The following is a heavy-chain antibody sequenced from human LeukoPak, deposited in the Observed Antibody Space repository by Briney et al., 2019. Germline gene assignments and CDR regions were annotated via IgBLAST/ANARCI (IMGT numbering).Heavy chain of an antibody. CDR1: GYFFPNAW. Sequence: GGSLRLSCTISGYFFPNAWLNWVRQAPGKGLEWVSYISSSGITIYYADSVKGRFTISRDNAKNSLYLQMNSLRAEDTAVYYCAGEKGYCSGGNCYRTFDPWGQGTLVTVSS. V-gene: IGHV3-48*03. J-gene: IGHJ5*02. CDR3: AGEKGYCSGGNCYRTFDP. CDR2: ISSSGITI. D-gene: IGHD2-15*01.